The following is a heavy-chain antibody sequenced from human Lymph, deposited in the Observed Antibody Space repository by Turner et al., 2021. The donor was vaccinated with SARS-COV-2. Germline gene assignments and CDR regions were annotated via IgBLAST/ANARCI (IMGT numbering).Heavy chain of an antibody. CDR1: GYNLTDLA. D-gene: IGHD2-15*01. J-gene: IGHJ6*02. V-gene: IGHV1-24*01. CDR3: ATVLCTGSSCYYYGMDV. CDR2: FDPEDGEI. Sequence: QVQLVQSGAEVKKPGASVKVSCKVSGYNLTDLAMHWVRQAPGKGLECMGGFDPEDGEIIYAQKFQGRVTMTEDTSTDTAYMELSSLRSEDTAVYYCATVLCTGSSCYYYGMDVWGQGTTVTVSS.